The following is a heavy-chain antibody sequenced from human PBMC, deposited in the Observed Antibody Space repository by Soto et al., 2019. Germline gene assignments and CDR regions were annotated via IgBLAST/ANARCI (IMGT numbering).Heavy chain of an antibody. CDR1: GGSISSYY. CDR2: IYYSGST. D-gene: IGHD2-21*02. J-gene: IGHJ4*02. Sequence: SETLSLTCTVSGGSISSYYWSWIRQPPGKGLEWIGYIYYSGSTNYNPSLKSRVTISVDTSKNQFSLKLSSVTAADTAVYYCARHEGAFFGDCFVGLPYDYWGQGTLVTVSS. CDR3: ARHEGAFFGDCFVGLPYDY. V-gene: IGHV4-59*08.